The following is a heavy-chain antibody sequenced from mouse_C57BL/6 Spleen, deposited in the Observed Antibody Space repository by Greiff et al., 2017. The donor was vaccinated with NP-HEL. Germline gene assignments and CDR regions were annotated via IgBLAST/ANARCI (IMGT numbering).Heavy chain of an antibody. V-gene: IGHV1-81*01. CDR1: GYTFTSYG. CDR2: IYPRSGNT. J-gene: IGHJ2*01. D-gene: IGHD2-2*01. CDR3: ARGAMVTTTGYYCDY. Sequence: QVQLQQSGAELARPGASVKLSCKASGYTFTSYGISWVKQRTGQGLEWIGEIYPRSGNTYYNEKFKGKATLTADKSSSTAYMELRSLTSEDSAVYFCARGAMVTTTGYYCDYWGQGTTLTVSS.